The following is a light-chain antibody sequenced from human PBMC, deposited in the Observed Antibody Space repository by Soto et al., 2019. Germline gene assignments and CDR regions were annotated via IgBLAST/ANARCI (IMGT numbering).Light chain of an antibody. CDR2: DVS. CDR1: SSYVGGYNY. J-gene: IGLJ1*01. CDR3: SSYTSSSLHV. Sequence: VLTQPASVSGSPRQSITIFFTGTSSYVGGYNYVSWYQQHPGKAPKLMIYDVSNRPSGVSNRFFGSKSGNTASLTISGLQAEDEADYYCSSYTSSSLHVFGTGTKVTVL. V-gene: IGLV2-14*03.